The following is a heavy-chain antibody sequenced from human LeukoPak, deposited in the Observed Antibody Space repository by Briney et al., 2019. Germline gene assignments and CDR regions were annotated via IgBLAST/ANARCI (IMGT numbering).Heavy chain of an antibody. Sequence: SETLSLTCTVSGYSITTGYYWAWIRQPPGKGPEWIGSMYHNSGATFYSPSLKSRVTISVDTSKNQLSLKLSSVTAADTAVYYCAREDGSGWPRYNWFDPWGQGTLVTVSS. D-gene: IGHD6-19*01. J-gene: IGHJ5*02. CDR1: GYSITTGYY. V-gene: IGHV4-38-2*02. CDR3: AREDGSGWPRYNWFDP. CDR2: MYHNSGAT.